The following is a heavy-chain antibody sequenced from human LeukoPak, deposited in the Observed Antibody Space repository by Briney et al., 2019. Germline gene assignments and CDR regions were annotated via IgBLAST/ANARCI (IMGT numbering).Heavy chain of an antibody. CDR3: ARDNSVGETAWWFDP. J-gene: IGHJ5*02. V-gene: IGHV1-46*01. D-gene: IGHD1-26*01. CDR2: INPSGSSA. CDR1: GYSFTSYY. Sequence: ASVKVSYKASGYSFTSYYMHWVRQAPGQGLEWMGFINPSGSSAAYAQKFQGRLTMTRDMFTSTDYMELTSLTSDDTAVYYCARDNSVGETAWWFDPWGQGTLVTVSS.